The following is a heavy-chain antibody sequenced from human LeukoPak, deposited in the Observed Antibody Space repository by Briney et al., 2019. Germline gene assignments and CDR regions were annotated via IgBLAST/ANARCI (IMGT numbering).Heavy chain of an antibody. CDR2: INPNSGGT. D-gene: IGHD1-26*01. J-gene: IGHJ4*02. CDR1: GYTFSGYY. Sequence: ASVKVSCKASGYTFSGYYMHWVRQAPGQALEWMGWINPNSGGTNYAQKFQGRVTMTRDTSISTAYMELSRLRSDDTAVYYCATYHGSYYAGNYWGQGTLVTVSS. CDR3: ATYHGSYYAGNY. V-gene: IGHV1-2*02.